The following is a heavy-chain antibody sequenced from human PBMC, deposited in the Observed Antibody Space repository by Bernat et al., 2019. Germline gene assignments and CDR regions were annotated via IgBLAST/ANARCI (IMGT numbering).Heavy chain of an antibody. V-gene: IGHV3-48*01. CDR1: GFTFSSYS. J-gene: IGHJ6*02. Sequence: EVQLVESGGGLVQPGGSLRLSCAASGFTFSSYSMNWVRQAPGKGLEWVSYISSSSSTIYYADSVKGRFTISRDNAKNSLYLQMNSLRAEDTAVYYCAGHLSYYCSSTSCSHYYYGMDVWGQGTTVTVSS. D-gene: IGHD2-2*01. CDR3: AGHLSYYCSSTSCSHYYYGMDV. CDR2: ISSSSSTI.